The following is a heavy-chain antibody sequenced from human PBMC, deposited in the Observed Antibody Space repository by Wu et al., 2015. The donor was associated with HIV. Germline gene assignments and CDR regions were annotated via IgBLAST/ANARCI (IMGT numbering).Heavy chain of an antibody. CDR1: GGTFSSYA. J-gene: IGHJ6*03. CDR3: AAYYVFLVVVTTDGYYYYMDV. CDR2: IIPIFGTA. Sequence: QVQLVQSGAEVKKPGSSVKVSCKASGGTFSSYAISWVRQAPGQGLEWMGGIIPIFGTANYAQKFQGRVTITADESTSTAYMELSSLRSEDTAVYYCAAYYVFLVVVTTDGYYYYMDVWGQRDHGPPSP. V-gene: IGHV1-69*12. D-gene: IGHD3-3*01.